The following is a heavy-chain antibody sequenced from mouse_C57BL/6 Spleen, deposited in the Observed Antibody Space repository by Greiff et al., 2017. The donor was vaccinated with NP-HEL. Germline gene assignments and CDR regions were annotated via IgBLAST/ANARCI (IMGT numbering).Heavy chain of an antibody. CDR2: IDPETGGT. J-gene: IGHJ1*03. Sequence: VQLQQSGAELVRPGASVTLSCKASGYTFTDYEMHWVKQTPVHGLEWIGAIDPETGGTAYNQKFKGKAILTADKSSSTAYMELRSLTSEDSAVYYCTRQIGYYGSSTGYFDVWGTGTTVTVSS. V-gene: IGHV1-15*01. CDR3: TRQIGYYGSSTGYFDV. CDR1: GYTFTDYE. D-gene: IGHD1-1*01.